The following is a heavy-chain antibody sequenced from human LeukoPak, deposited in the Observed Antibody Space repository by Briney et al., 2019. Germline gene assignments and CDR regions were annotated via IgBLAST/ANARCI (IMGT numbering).Heavy chain of an antibody. CDR3: AKDMMMATIRGSYFDY. Sequence: PGGSLRLSCAASGFTFSSYATSWVRQAPGKGLEWVSAISGSGGSTYYADSVKGRFTISRDNSKNTLYLQMNSLRAEDTAVYYCAKDMMMATIRGSYFDYWGQGTLVTVSS. V-gene: IGHV3-23*01. D-gene: IGHD5-12*01. CDR2: ISGSGGST. J-gene: IGHJ4*02. CDR1: GFTFSSYA.